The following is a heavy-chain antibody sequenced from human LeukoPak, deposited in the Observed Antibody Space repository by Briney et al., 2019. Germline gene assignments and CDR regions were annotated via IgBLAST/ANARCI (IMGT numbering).Heavy chain of an antibody. CDR1: GFTFSSYS. D-gene: IGHD2-15*01. Sequence: GGSLRLSCAASGFTFSSYSMNWVRQAPGKGLEWVSSISSSSSYIYYADSVKGRFTISRDNAKNSLYLQMNSLRAEDTAVYYCASGGGDCSGGSCYSPYNWFDPWGQGTLVTVSS. CDR3: ASGGGDCSGGSCYSPYNWFDP. CDR2: ISSSSSYI. J-gene: IGHJ5*02. V-gene: IGHV3-21*01.